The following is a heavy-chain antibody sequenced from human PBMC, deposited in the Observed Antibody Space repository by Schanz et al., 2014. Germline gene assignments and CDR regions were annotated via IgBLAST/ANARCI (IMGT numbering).Heavy chain of an antibody. D-gene: IGHD6-13*01. CDR1: GFIFSNSW. Sequence: EVQLVESGGGLVQPGGSLRLSCAASGFIFSNSWMSWVRQAPGKGLEWVANIKQDGSEKYYVDSVKGRFTISRDNAKNSLYLQMNSLTAEDTALYYYARDSGSSSWYPSDYWGQGTLVTVSS. CDR3: ARDSGSSSWYPSDY. CDR2: IKQDGSEK. V-gene: IGHV3-7*03. J-gene: IGHJ4*02.